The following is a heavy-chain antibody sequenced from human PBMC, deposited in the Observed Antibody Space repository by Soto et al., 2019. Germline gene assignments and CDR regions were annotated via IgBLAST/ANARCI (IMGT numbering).Heavy chain of an antibody. V-gene: IGHV4-31*03. CDR3: ARGRARSGYYDAFDI. Sequence: QVQLQESGPGLVKPSQTLSLTCTVSGGSISSGGYYWSWIRQHPGKGLEWIGYIYYSGSTYYNPSPKSRGTISVDTSKNQFSRKLSSVTAADTAVYYCARGRARSGYYDAFDIWGQGTMVTVSS. CDR2: IYYSGST. D-gene: IGHD2-8*01. J-gene: IGHJ3*02. CDR1: GGSISSGGYY.